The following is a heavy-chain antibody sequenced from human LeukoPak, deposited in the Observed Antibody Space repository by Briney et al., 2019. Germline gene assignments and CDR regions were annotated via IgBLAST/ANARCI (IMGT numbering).Heavy chain of an antibody. J-gene: IGHJ5*02. Sequence: GGSLRLSCAASGFTFSSYGMHWVRQAPGKGLEWVSALSASGGTTYYADSVKGRFTTSRDNSKNTLYLQMNSLRAEDTAVYYWAKRPREYCSSTSCPNWFDTWGQGTLVTVSS. CDR2: LSASGGTT. D-gene: IGHD2-2*01. CDR1: GFTFSSYG. CDR3: AKRPREYCSSTSCPNWFDT. V-gene: IGHV3-23*01.